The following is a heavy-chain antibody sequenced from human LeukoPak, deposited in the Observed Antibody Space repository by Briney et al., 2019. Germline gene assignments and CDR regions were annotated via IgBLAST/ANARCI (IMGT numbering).Heavy chain of an antibody. Sequence: GGSLRLSCAASGFTFDTHDMHWVRRAPGKGLEGVGVASRDGVRQNYGDSVEGRFTISRDQSDNTLFLQMNSLRPEDTAVYYCAKEQSSGYYRTADYWGQGTLVTVSS. V-gene: IGHV3-30*18. CDR3: AKEQSSGYYRTADY. CDR2: ASRDGVRQ. D-gene: IGHD6-19*01. J-gene: IGHJ4*02. CDR1: GFTFDTHD.